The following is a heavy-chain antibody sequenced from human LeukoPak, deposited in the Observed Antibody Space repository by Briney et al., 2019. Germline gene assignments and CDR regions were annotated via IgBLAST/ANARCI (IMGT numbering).Heavy chain of an antibody. CDR3: ARQGNRSGWRQERNLDY. CDR2: IYYSGST. V-gene: IGHV4-39*01. CDR1: GGSISSSSYY. D-gene: IGHD5-24*01. Sequence: SETLSLTCTVSGGSISSSSYYWGWIRQPPGKGLEWIGSIYYSGSTYYNPSLKSRVTISVDTSKNQFSLKLSSVTAADTAVYYCARQGNRSGWRQERNLDYWGQGTLVTVSS. J-gene: IGHJ4*02.